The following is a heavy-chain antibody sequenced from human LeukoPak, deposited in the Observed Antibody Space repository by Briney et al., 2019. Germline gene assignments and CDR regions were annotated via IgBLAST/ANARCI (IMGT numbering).Heavy chain of an antibody. CDR3: AKGREYYDSSGYPLNWFDP. CDR2: IYSGGST. Sequence: GGSLRLSCAASGFTVSSNYMNWVRQTPGKGLEWVSVIYSGGSTYYADSVKGRFTISRDNSKNTLYLQMNSLRAEDTAVYYCAKGREYYDSSGYPLNWFDPWGQGTLVTVSS. J-gene: IGHJ5*02. V-gene: IGHV3-53*01. CDR1: GFTVSSNY. D-gene: IGHD3-22*01.